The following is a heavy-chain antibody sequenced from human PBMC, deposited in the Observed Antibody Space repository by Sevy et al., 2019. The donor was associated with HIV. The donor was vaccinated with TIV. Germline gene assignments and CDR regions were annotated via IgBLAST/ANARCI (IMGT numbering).Heavy chain of an antibody. CDR2: IRKKINNYAT. D-gene: IGHD6-19*01. CDR3: VRRGEGRSGWKNAFDI. Sequence: GGSLRLSCAASGFTISDSAMHWVRQAPGEGLEWVGLIRKKINNYATEDGDSVKGRFIISRYDSENTAYLNMNNLKIEDTAVYYCVRRGEGRSGWKNAFDIWGQGTKVTVSS. J-gene: IGHJ3*02. V-gene: IGHV3-73*01. CDR1: GFTISDSA.